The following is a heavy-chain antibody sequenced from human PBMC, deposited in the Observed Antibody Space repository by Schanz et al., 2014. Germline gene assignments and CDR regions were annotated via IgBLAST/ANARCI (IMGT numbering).Heavy chain of an antibody. Sequence: VQLVESGGGVAQPGGSLRLSCAASGFSFSGYGMHWVRQAPGKGLEWVSSISGSTNYTYYVDSVKGRFTISRDNAKKSLDLHMNSLTAEDTAVYYCATENWWTVEKWGQGTLVTVSS. J-gene: IGHJ4*02. CDR2: ISGSTNYT. V-gene: IGHV3-21*01. D-gene: IGHD2-15*01. CDR1: GFSFSGYG. CDR3: ATENWWTVEK.